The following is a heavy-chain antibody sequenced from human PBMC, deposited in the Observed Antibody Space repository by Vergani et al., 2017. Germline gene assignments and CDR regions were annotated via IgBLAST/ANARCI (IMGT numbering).Heavy chain of an antibody. J-gene: IGHJ2*01. CDR3: ASGKYYSDSTSHFRGRYFDV. V-gene: IGHV4-34*01. Sequence: QVQLQQWGAGLLKPSETLSLTCAVYGGYFSGYYWGWIRPPPGKGLEWIGSIYNSGNGDSSSSLKSRVTISADTSKNQFSLRLTSVTAADTAVYYCASGKYYSDSTSHFRGRYFDVWGRGTLVTVPS. CDR1: GGYFSGYY. D-gene: IGHD3-16*01. CDR2: IYNSGNG.